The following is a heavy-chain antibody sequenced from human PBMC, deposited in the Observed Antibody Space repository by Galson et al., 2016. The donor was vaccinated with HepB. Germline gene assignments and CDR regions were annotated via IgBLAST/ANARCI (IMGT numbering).Heavy chain of an antibody. CDR3: TRLGCSGGSCYGDY. CDR1: GFTFSGSG. J-gene: IGHJ4*02. D-gene: IGHD2-15*01. Sequence: SLRLSCAASGFTFSGSGVYWVRQASGKGLEWVGRIRSKANTYATAYGASVIGRFTISRDDSKNTAYLQMNSLKTEDTAVYYCTRLGCSGGSCYGDYWGQRTLVTVSS. CDR2: IRSKANTYAT. V-gene: IGHV3-73*01.